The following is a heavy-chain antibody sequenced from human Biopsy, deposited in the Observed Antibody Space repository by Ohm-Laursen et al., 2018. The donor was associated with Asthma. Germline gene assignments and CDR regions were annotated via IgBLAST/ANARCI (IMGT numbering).Heavy chain of an antibody. Sequence: ESLKISCKCSGYSFTSYWIGWVRQMPGKGLEWMGIIYPGDSDTKYSPSFQGQVTISADMSISTAFLQWSSLKASDTAIYYCARFIDGTFFVDYWGQGTLVTVSS. CDR3: ARFIDGTFFVDY. CDR2: IYPGDSDT. J-gene: IGHJ4*02. CDR1: GYSFTSYW. D-gene: IGHD1-7*01. V-gene: IGHV5-51*01.